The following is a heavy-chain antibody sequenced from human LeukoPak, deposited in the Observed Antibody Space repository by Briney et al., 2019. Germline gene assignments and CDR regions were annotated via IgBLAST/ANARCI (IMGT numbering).Heavy chain of an antibody. CDR2: ISLNGSTI. V-gene: IGHV3-11*01. CDR1: GFTFSDFY. J-gene: IGHJ4*02. Sequence: GGSLRLSCAASGFTFSDFYMSWIRQAPGKGLEWLSSISLNGSTITYAASVKGRVTVSRDNAKNSVLLHILSLRADDTAVYYCAREASCSSTTCYFDYWGQGTLVTVSS. D-gene: IGHD2-2*01. CDR3: AREASCSSTTCYFDY.